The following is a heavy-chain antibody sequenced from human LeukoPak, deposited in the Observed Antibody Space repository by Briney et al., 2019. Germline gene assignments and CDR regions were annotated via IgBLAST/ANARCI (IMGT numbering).Heavy chain of an antibody. D-gene: IGHD1-1*01. Sequence: GGSLRLSCAASGFTFDDYGMSWVRQAPGKGLEWVSGINSNGGSAGYADSVKGRFTISRDNAKNSLYLQMNSLRAEDTAVYYCARDKGEPEYNWNDVYYFDYWGQGALVTVSS. V-gene: IGHV3-20*04. CDR1: GFTFDDYG. CDR2: INSNGGSA. J-gene: IGHJ4*02. CDR3: ARDKGEPEYNWNDVYYFDY.